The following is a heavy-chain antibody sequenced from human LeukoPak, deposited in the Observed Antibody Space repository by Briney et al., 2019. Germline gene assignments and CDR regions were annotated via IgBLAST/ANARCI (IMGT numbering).Heavy chain of an antibody. Sequence: ASVKVSCKASGYTFTGYYMHWVRQAPGQGLEWMGIINPSGGSTSYAQKFQGRVTMTRDTSTSTVYMELSSLRSEDTAVYYCARELGLDAFDIWGQGTMVTVSS. J-gene: IGHJ3*02. CDR2: INPSGGST. CDR1: GYTFTGYY. D-gene: IGHD7-27*01. V-gene: IGHV1-46*01. CDR3: ARELGLDAFDI.